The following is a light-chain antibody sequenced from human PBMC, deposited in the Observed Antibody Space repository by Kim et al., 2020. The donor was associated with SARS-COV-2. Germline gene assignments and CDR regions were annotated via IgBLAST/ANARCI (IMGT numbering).Light chain of an antibody. CDR2: YDT. CDR3: QVWDTGSDHPI. J-gene: IGLJ2*01. Sequence: APVKTARVTCGENSIGLQSVHGYQQKPGQAPVLVIYYDTDRPSGIPERFSGSNSGNTATLTISRVEAGDEADYYCQVWDTGSDHPIFGGGTQLTVL. V-gene: IGLV3-21*04. CDR1: SIGLQS.